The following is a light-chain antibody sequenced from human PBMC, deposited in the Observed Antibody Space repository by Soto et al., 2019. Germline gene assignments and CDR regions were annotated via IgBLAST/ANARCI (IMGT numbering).Light chain of an antibody. J-gene: IGKJ1*01. CDR1: QSVSSY. CDR3: QQYNNWPLWT. CDR2: GAS. V-gene: IGKV3-15*01. Sequence: EIVMTQSPVTLSLSPGERATLSCRASQSVSSYLAWFQQRPGQAPRLLIYGASTRATGIPARFSGSGSGTEFILTISSLQSEDFAVYYCQQYNNWPLWTFGQGTKVEI.